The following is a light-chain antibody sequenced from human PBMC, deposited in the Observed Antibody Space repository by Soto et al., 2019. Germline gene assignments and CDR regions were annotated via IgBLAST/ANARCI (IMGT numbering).Light chain of an antibody. CDR2: SAS. CDR3: HQDNNVPLT. Sequence: IVLTHSHATMSWSPGGRATLSCRSRQTLRRTYIAWYQQKPGQAPSVLIYSASKRATGIPDRFSGSGSGTDFSLTIISLEPEDFAVYYCHQDNNVPLTYGHGTMVDIK. J-gene: IGKJ2*01. V-gene: IGKV3D-7*01. CDR1: QTLRRTY.